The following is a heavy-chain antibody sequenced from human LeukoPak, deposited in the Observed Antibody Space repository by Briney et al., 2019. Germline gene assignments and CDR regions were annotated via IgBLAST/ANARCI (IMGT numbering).Heavy chain of an antibody. V-gene: IGHV1-58*01. D-gene: IGHD3-22*01. J-gene: IGHJ4*02. CDR3: ARSYYYDSSGYYSH. CDR1: GFTFTSSA. Sequence: SVKVSCKASGFTFTSSAVQWVRQARGQRLEWIGWIVVGSGNTNYAQKFQGRVTITAGESTSTAYMELSSLRSEDTAVYYCARSYYYDSSGYYSHWGQGTLVTVSS. CDR2: IVVGSGNT.